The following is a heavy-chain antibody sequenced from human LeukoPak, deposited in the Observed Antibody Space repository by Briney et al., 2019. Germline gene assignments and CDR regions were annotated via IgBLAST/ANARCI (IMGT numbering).Heavy chain of an antibody. J-gene: IGHJ4*02. CDR2: IWNDGSET. CDR1: GFIFSNYG. CDR3: ARDMGRAWYGPPDY. V-gene: IGHV3-33*01. D-gene: IGHD6-13*01. Sequence: GGSLRLSCAASGFIFSNYGMHWVRQAPGKRLEWVAVIWNDGSETFHADSVKGRLRIAGDNSKNTLYLQMNSLRAEDTAVYFCARDMGRAWYGPPDYWGQGTLVTVSS.